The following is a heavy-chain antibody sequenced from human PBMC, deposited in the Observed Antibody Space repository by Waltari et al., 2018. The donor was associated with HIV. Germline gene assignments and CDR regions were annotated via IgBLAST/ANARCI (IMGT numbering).Heavy chain of an antibody. CDR2: VDPEGDET. V-gene: IGHV1-24*01. D-gene: IGHD3-9*01. J-gene: IGHJ4*01. Sequence: QVVLIESGAEVKQPGGSVKVSCKVAGYSLTQLSMHWVRQAPGKGREWMGGVDPEGDETIYAQKFQGRLSMTEDTSTDTAYMELRGLRSDDTAVYYCASNDRPVYFFDYWSHGTLVTVSS. CDR3: ASNDRPVYFFDY. CDR1: GYSLTQLS.